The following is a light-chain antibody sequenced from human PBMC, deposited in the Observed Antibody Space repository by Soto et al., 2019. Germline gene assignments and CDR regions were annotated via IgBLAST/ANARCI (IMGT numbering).Light chain of an antibody. CDR2: LGS. Sequence: DIVMTQSPLSLPVTPGEPASISCRSSQSLLHSNGYNYLDWYLQKPGQSPQLLIYLGSNRASGVPDRFSGSGSGTDFTLKISRVEAEDVGFYYCMQALQTPAYTFGQGTKLESK. CDR1: QSLLHSNGYNY. V-gene: IGKV2-28*01. CDR3: MQALQTPAYT. J-gene: IGKJ2*01.